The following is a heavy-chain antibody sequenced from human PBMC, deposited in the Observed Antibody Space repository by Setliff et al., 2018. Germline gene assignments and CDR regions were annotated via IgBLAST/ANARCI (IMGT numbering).Heavy chain of an antibody. CDR1: GASFSGTY. Sequence: SETLSLTCAVYGASFSGTYCSWIRQSPGKGLEWIGEINHTGSPNWIGEINHSGSPNYNPSLKSRVNMSVDTSNNQFVLNLKAVTAADTAVYYCARDRTAYTYGLDVWGQETTVTVSS. J-gene: IGHJ6*02. CDR3: ARDRTAYTYGLDV. V-gene: IGHV4-34*01. D-gene: IGHD3-16*01. CDR2: INHSGSP.